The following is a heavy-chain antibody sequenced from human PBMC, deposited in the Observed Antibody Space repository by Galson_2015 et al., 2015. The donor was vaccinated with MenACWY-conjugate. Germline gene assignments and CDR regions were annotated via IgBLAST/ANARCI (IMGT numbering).Heavy chain of an antibody. J-gene: IGHJ5*02. CDR1: GFSFNIYW. Sequence: SLRLSCAASGFSFNIYWMTWVRQAPGKGLEWVANIKPDGSEKYSVDSVKGRFTISRDNTKNSLYLQMNSLRAEDTAVYYCARAYCTGTSCAGSFDPWGQGTLVTVSS. V-gene: IGHV3-7*01. CDR3: ARAYCTGTSCAGSFDP. D-gene: IGHD2-8*02. CDR2: IKPDGSEK.